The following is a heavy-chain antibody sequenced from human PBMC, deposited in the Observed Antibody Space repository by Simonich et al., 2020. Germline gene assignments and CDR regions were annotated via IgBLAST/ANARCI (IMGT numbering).Heavy chain of an antibody. Sequence: QVQLVQSGAEVKKPGSSVKVSCKASGYTFTGYYMHWVRQAPGQGLECRGWINPNSGGTIDAQKFQGRVNMTRDTSISTAYMELSRLRSDDTAVYYCARGALTGDYYYMDVWGKGTTVTVSS. CDR3: ARGALTGDYYYMDV. J-gene: IGHJ6*03. CDR1: GYTFTGYY. CDR2: INPNSGGT. V-gene: IGHV1-2*02. D-gene: IGHD7-27*01.